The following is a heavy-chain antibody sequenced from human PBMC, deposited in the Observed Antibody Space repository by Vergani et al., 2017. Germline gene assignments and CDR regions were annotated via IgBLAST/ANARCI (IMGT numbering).Heavy chain of an antibody. CDR3: ARGNPYVDFDI. J-gene: IGHJ3*02. CDR1: GGSISSGSYY. Sequence: QVQLQASGPGLVKPSQTLSLTCTVSGGSISSGSYYWSWIRQPAGKGLEWIGRIHTNGVIHYNPSLNSRATISVDTSRNQISLKLTSVTATDTAIYFCARGNPYVDFDIWGQGTMITVSS. V-gene: IGHV4-61*02. CDR2: IHTNGVI. D-gene: IGHD3-16*01.